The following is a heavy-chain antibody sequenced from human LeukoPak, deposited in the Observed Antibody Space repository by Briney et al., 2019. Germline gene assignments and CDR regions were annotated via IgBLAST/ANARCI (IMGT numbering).Heavy chain of an antibody. J-gene: IGHJ4*02. Sequence: GASVKVSCKASGYTFTNYYMHWVRQAPGQGLEWMGKINPGGGSTIYAQRFQGRVTMTRDTSTSTVYMELSSLRSEDTAIYYCARDSCSGGSCYYYFDYWGQGTLVTVSS. D-gene: IGHD2-15*01. V-gene: IGHV1-46*01. CDR2: INPGGGST. CDR3: ARDSCSGGSCYYYFDY. CDR1: GYTFTNYY.